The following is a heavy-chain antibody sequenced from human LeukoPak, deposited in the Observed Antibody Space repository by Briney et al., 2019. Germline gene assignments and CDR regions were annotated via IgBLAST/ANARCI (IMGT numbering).Heavy chain of an antibody. D-gene: IGHD6-19*01. Sequence: ASVKVSCKASGGTFSSYAISWVRQAPGQGLEWMGRIIPIFGTANYTQKFQGRVTITTDESTSTAYMELSSLRSEDTAVYYCALSSPYSSGWYPYFQHWGQSTLVTVSS. CDR3: ALSSPYSSGWYPYFQH. V-gene: IGHV1-69*05. J-gene: IGHJ1*01. CDR1: GGTFSSYA. CDR2: IIPIFGTA.